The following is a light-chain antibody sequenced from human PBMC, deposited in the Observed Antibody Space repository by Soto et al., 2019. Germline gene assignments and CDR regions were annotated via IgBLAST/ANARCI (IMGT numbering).Light chain of an antibody. V-gene: IGKV1-5*03. J-gene: IGKJ3*01. CDR3: QQYNSYSEFT. Sequence: DIQMTQSPSTLSASVGDRVIITCRVSQSVNSWLAWYKQQPGQAPKLLIYKASSLETGVPSRFSGSGSGTEFAHTISRLQPDDFGTYYCQQYNSYSEFTFGPGTKVDIK. CDR2: KAS. CDR1: QSVNSW.